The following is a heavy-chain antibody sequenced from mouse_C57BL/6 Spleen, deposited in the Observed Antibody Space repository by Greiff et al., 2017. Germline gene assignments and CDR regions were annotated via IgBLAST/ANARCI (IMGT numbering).Heavy chain of an antibody. CDR1: GYTFTSYG. CDR3: ARRDGYDCFYAMDY. J-gene: IGHJ4*01. Sequence: QVQLQQSGAELARPGASVKLSCKASGYTFTSYGISWVKQRTGQGLEWIGEIYPRSGHTYYNEKLKGKATLTADTSSSTAYMEIRSLTSDDSAVYFCARRDGYDCFYAMDYWGQGTSVTVSS. V-gene: IGHV1-81*01. D-gene: IGHD2-2*01. CDR2: IYPRSGHT.